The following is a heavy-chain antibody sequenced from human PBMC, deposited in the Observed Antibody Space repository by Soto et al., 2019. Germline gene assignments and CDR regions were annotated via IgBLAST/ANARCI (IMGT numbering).Heavy chain of an antibody. CDR1: GGSISRSSYY. V-gene: IGHV4-39*02. CDR2: IYYTGST. CDR3: ARGRALYCSGDSCDWFTP. D-gene: IGHD2-15*01. Sequence: SETLSLTCSVSGGSISRSSYYWGWIRQPPGKGLEWIASIYYTGSTYYSPSLKSRVTISVDTSKNLFSLELNSVTAADTAVYYCARGRALYCSGDSCDWFTPWGQGSLVTVSS. J-gene: IGHJ5*02.